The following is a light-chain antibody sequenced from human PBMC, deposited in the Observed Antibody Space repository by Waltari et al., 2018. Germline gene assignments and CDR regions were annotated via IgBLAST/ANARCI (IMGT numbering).Light chain of an antibody. Sequence: QSALTQPASMSGSPGQSITISCSGTRGAVGGYYYFSCYQQHPGKAPQLMIYDVSKRPSGVSNRFSGSKSGNTASLTISGLQAEDEADYYCGSYTSSNTLIFGGGTKLTVL. CDR1: RGAVGGYYY. CDR3: GSYTSSNTLI. CDR2: DVS. V-gene: IGLV2-14*01. J-gene: IGLJ2*01.